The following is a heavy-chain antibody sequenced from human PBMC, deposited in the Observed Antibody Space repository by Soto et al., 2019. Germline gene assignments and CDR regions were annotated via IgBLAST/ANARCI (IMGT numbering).Heavy chain of an antibody. D-gene: IGHD2-2*01. CDR3: ARDPYANSFDI. J-gene: IGHJ3*02. Sequence: QVHLQQWGAGLVKPSETLSLTCAVYGASLSGYDWSWIRQPPGKGLEWIGEVDQSGGTNYNPSLMSRVTISKDTSKNQFSLRMKSMTAADTAIYYCARDPYANSFDIWGRGTMVTVSS. V-gene: IGHV4-34*01. CDR1: GASLSGYD. CDR2: VDQSGGT.